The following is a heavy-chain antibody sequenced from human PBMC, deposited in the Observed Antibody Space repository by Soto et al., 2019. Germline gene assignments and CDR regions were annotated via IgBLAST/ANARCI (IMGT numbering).Heavy chain of an antibody. CDR2: IIPILGIA. Sequence: QVQLVQSGAEVKKPGSSVKVSCKASGGTFSSYTISWVRQAPGQGLEWMGRIIPILGIANYAQKFQGRVTITADKSTSTAYMELSSLRSEDTAVYYCELGYCTSISCYENWFDRWGQGTLVTVSS. CDR3: ELGYCTSISCYENWFDR. CDR1: GGTFSSYT. J-gene: IGHJ5*02. D-gene: IGHD2-2*01. V-gene: IGHV1-69*02.